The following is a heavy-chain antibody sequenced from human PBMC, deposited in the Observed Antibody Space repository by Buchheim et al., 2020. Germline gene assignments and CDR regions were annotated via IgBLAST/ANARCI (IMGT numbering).Heavy chain of an antibody. J-gene: IGHJ6*02. CDR3: ARDGPIAVAGRDYYYSIGV. V-gene: IGHV3-33*01. D-gene: IGHD6-19*01. Sequence: QVQLVESGGGVVQPGRSLRLSCAASGFTFSSYGMHWVRQAPGKGLEWVAVIWYDGSNKYYADSVKGRFTISRDTSTNTLYLQMNSLRAEDTAVYYCARDGPIAVAGRDYYYSIGVWGQGTT. CDR2: IWYDGSNK. CDR1: GFTFSSYG.